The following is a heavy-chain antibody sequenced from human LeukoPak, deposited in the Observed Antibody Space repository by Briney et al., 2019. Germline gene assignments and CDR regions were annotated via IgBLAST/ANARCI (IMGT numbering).Heavy chain of an antibody. Sequence: ASVKVSCKASGYTFTGYYMHWVRQARGQGLEWMGRINPNSGGTNYAQKFQGRVTMTRDTSISTAYMELSRLRSDDTAVYYCARLQLWSDAFDIWGQGTMVTVSS. V-gene: IGHV1-2*06. J-gene: IGHJ3*02. D-gene: IGHD5-18*01. CDR2: INPNSGGT. CDR3: ARLQLWSDAFDI. CDR1: GYTFTGYY.